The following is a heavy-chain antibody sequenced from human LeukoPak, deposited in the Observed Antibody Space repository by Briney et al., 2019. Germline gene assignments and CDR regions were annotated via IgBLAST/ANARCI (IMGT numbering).Heavy chain of an antibody. CDR3: ARGDPYGAYFDY. Sequence: PGGSLRLSCTASGLTFSTYSMNWVRQAPGKGLEWVSVISSSSTYIYYSDSVRGRFTISRDNAKNSLYLQMNSLRAEDTAVYYCARGDPYGAYFDYWGQGALVTVSS. V-gene: IGHV3-21*01. J-gene: IGHJ4*02. CDR1: GLTFSTYS. CDR2: ISSSSTYI. D-gene: IGHD2-21*01.